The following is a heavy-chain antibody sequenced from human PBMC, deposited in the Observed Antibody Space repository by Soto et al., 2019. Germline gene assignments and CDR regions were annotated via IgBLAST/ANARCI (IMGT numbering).Heavy chain of an antibody. V-gene: IGHV1-69*13. J-gene: IGHJ4*02. D-gene: IGHD6-6*01. CDR3: ARMYSSSPSTLDY. Sequence: SVKVSCKASGGTFSSYAISWVRQAPGQGLEWMGGIIPIFGTANYAQKFQGRVTITADESTSTAYMELSSLRSEDTAVYYCARMYSSSPSTLDYWGQGTLVTVSS. CDR2: IIPIFGTA. CDR1: GGTFSSYA.